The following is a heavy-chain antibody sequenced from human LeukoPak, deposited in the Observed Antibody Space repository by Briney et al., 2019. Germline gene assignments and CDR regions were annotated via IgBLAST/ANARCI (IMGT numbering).Heavy chain of an antibody. CDR1: GGSISTYY. Sequence: YPSETLSLTCTVSGGSISTYYWSWIRQPPGKGLEWIGYIYHSGSTKYNPSLKSRVTISVDTSQNQFSLKLSSVTAADTAVYYCARDGYSGSDALWGQGTLVTVSS. CDR3: ARDGYSGSDAL. CDR2: IYHSGST. V-gene: IGHV4-59*01. D-gene: IGHD5-12*01. J-gene: IGHJ4*02.